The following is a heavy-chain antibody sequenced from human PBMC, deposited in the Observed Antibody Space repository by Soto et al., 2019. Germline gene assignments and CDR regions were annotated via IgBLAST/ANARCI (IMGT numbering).Heavy chain of an antibody. Sequence: LSLTCTVSGGSISSGGYYWSWIRQHPGKGLEWIGYIYYSGSTYYNPSLKSRVTISVDTSKNQFSLKLSSVTAADTAVYYCARVHLNCSGGSCYSDAFDIWGQGTMVTVSS. CDR1: GGSISSGGYY. D-gene: IGHD2-15*01. V-gene: IGHV4-31*03. CDR2: IYYSGST. J-gene: IGHJ3*02. CDR3: ARVHLNCSGGSCYSDAFDI.